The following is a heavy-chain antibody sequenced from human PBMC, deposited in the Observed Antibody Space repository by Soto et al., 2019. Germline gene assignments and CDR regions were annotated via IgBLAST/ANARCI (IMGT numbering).Heavy chain of an antibody. J-gene: IGHJ4*02. CDR3: AKGGRQWLVTSDFKY. CDR1: GFTFSDYA. D-gene: IGHD6-19*01. CDR2: VSHDGRNT. Sequence: VQLVESGGGVVQPGRSLRLSCAASGFTFSDYAMHWVRQAPGKGLEWVAVVSHDGRNTHYAYSVKGRFTISRDSSKNTVSLEMTSLRADDTAVYYCAKGGRQWLVTSDFKYWGQGALVTVSS. V-gene: IGHV3-30*18.